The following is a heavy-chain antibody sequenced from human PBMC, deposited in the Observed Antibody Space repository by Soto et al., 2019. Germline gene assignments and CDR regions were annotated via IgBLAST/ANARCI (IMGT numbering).Heavy chain of an antibody. CDR2: ITPFNGNT. J-gene: IGHJ3*02. D-gene: IGHD6-13*01. V-gene: IGHV1-45*02. CDR3: ARATAAVAFDI. CDR1: GYTFTYRY. Sequence: SVKVSCKASGYTFTYRYLHWVRQAAGQALEWMGWITPFNGNTNYAQKFQDRVTITRDRSMSTAYMELSSLRSEDTAMYYCARATAAVAFDIWGQGTMVTVSS.